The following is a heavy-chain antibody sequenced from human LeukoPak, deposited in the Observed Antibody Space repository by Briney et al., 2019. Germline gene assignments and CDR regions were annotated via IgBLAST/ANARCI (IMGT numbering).Heavy chain of an antibody. CDR3: ARGDSRSGYVH. CDR1: GVSIISSSYD. J-gene: IGHJ4*02. V-gene: IGHV4-39*02. CDR2: ISYGGST. D-gene: IGHD3-22*01. Sequence: PSETLSLTCTVPGVSIISSSYDWGWIRQPPGKGLEWIGSISYGGSTDYDPSLKSRVTISLDASKNQFSLRVSSVTAADTAVFYCARGDSRSGYVHWGQGTLVTVSS.